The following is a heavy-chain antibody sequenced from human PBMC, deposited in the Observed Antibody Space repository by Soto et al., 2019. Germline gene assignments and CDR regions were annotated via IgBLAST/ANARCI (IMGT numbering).Heavy chain of an antibody. D-gene: IGHD2-15*01. CDR1: GCTSTSYA. J-gene: IGHJ3*02. V-gene: IGHV1-3*01. Sequence: ASVKVSCKASGCTSTSYAMHWVRQAPGQRLEWMGWINAGNGNTKYSQKFQGRVTITRDTSASTAYMELSSLRSEDTAVYYCARDGLVVVAATSAFDIWGQGTMVTVSS. CDR3: ARDGLVVVAATSAFDI. CDR2: INAGNGNT.